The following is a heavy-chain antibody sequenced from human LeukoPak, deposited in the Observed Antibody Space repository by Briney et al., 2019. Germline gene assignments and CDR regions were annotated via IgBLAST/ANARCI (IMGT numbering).Heavy chain of an antibody. Sequence: GGSLRLSCAASGFTFSSYSMNWVRQAPGKGLEWVSSISSSSSYIYYADSVKGRFTISRDNAKNSLYLQMNSLRAEDTAVYYCARGFEPAASWFDPWGQGTLVTVSS. J-gene: IGHJ5*02. CDR3: ARGFEPAASWFDP. CDR1: GFTFSSYS. D-gene: IGHD2-2*01. V-gene: IGHV3-21*01. CDR2: ISSSSSYI.